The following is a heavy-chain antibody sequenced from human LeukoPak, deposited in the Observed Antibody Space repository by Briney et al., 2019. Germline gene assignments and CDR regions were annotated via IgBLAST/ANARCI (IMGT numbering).Heavy chain of an antibody. CDR3: ARGASTGPVIFDY. CDR1: GFTVSNDH. D-gene: IGHD1-26*01. Sequence: GGSLRLSCAASGFTVSNDHMSWVRQAPGKGLEWVSLIYSGGSTYYADSVKGRFTISRDTSKSTLFLQMNSLRAEDAAVYYCARGASTGPVIFDYWGQGTLVTVSS. V-gene: IGHV3-66*01. J-gene: IGHJ4*02. CDR2: IYSGGST.